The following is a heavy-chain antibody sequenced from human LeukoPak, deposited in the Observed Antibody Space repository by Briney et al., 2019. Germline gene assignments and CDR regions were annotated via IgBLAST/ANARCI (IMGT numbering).Heavy chain of an antibody. CDR3: ARDHRANGNFVSATTFDF. V-gene: IGHV1-3*01. J-gene: IGHJ4*02. D-gene: IGHD2/OR15-2a*01. CDR1: GYSFTSYA. Sequence: ASVKVSCKASGYSFTSYAMHWVRQALGQRPEWMGWNNVDSGNTKYSEKFQDRVTITRDTSAGTAYVELSRLSSEDTAIYYCARDHRANGNFVSATTFDFWGQGALVTVSS. CDR2: NNVDSGNT.